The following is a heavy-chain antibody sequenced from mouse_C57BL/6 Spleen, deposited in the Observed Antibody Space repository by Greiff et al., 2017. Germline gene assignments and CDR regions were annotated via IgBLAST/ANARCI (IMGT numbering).Heavy chain of an antibody. CDR2: ISDGGSYT. CDR1: GFTFSSYA. J-gene: IGHJ2*01. V-gene: IGHV5-4*01. D-gene: IGHD2-4*01. Sequence: EVQGVESGGGLVKPGGSLKLSCAASGFTFSSYAMSWVRQTPEKRLEWVATISDGGSYTYYPDNVKGRFTISRDNAKNNLYLQMSHLKSEDTAMYYCARAYDYDLYYFDYWGQGTTLTVSS. CDR3: ARAYDYDLYYFDY.